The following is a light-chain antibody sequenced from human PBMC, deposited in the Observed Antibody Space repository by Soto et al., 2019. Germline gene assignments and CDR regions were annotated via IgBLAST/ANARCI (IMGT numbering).Light chain of an antibody. Sequence: QSVLTQPPSVSGAPWQRVTISCTGSGSNIGAGYDVHWYQQLPGTAPKLLIYANSARPSGVPDRFSGSKSGTSASLAITGLQAEDEADYYCQSYDSSLSGRVVFGGGTKLTVL. CDR2: ANS. CDR1: GSNIGAGYD. J-gene: IGLJ2*01. V-gene: IGLV1-40*01. CDR3: QSYDSSLSGRVV.